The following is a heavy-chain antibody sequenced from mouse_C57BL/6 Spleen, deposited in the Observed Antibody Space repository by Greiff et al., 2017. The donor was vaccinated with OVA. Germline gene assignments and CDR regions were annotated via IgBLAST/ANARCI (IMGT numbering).Heavy chain of an antibody. D-gene: IGHD1-1*01. CDR3: ARMSVFITTVVGYFDY. CDR1: GFNIKDYY. CDR2: IDPEDGET. V-gene: IGHV14-2*01. J-gene: IGHJ2*01. Sequence: EVQLQQSGAELVKPGASVKLSCTASGFNIKDYYMHWVKQRTEQGLEWIGRIDPEDGETKYAPKFQGKATITADTSSNTAYLQLSSLTSEDTAVYYCARMSVFITTVVGYFDYWGQGTTLTVSS.